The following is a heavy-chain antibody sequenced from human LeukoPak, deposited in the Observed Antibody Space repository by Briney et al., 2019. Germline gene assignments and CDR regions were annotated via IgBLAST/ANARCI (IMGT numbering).Heavy chain of an antibody. V-gene: IGHV3-23*01. D-gene: IGHD1-7*01. CDR3: AKARGITGTKENDY. CDR2: ISGSGGST. Sequence: GGSLRLSCAASGFTLSRYAMSWVRQAPGKGLEWVSVISGSGGSTYYADSVKGRFTISRDNSKNTLYLQMNSLRAEDTAVYYCAKARGITGTKENDYWGQGTLVTVSS. J-gene: IGHJ4*02. CDR1: GFTLSRYA.